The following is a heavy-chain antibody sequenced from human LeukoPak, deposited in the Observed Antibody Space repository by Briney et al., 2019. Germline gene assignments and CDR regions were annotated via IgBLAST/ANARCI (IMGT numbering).Heavy chain of an antibody. CDR1: GFSLSTSGVG. Sequence: SGPTLVNPTQTLTLTCTFSGFSLSTSGVGVGWIRQPPGKALEWLALIYWNDDKRYSPSLKSRLTITKDTSKNQVVLTMTNMDPVDTATYYCAHRRVRWAAAGTWTLGIDYWGQGTLVTVSS. J-gene: IGHJ4*02. CDR2: IYWNDDK. CDR3: AHRRVRWAAAGTWTLGIDY. V-gene: IGHV2-5*01. D-gene: IGHD6-13*01.